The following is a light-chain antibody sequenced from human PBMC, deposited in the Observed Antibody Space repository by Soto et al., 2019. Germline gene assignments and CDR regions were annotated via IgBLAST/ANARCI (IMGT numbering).Light chain of an antibody. J-gene: IGKJ1*01. CDR3: QQYNGYGT. CDR1: QSISDS. CDR2: EAS. V-gene: IGKV1-5*03. Sequence: DIKMTQSPSTLSASVGDRVTITCRASQSISDSLAWYQQKPGKAPKLLIYEASSLKSGVPSRFSGSSSGTEYTLTISSLQPDDFATYYCQQYNGYGTFGQGTKVEIK.